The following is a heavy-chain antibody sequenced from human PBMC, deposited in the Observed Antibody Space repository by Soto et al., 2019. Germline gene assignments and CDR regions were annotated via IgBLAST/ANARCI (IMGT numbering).Heavy chain of an antibody. CDR1: GGSFSGYY. CDR3: ARTAIAAAALDY. V-gene: IGHV4-34*01. D-gene: IGHD6-13*01. CDR2: INHSGST. Sequence: PSETLSLTCAVYGGSFSGYYWSWIRQPPGKGLEWIGEINHSGSTNYNPSLKSRVTISVDTSKNQFSLKLSSVTAADTAVYYCARTAIAAAALDYWGQGTLVTVSS. J-gene: IGHJ4*02.